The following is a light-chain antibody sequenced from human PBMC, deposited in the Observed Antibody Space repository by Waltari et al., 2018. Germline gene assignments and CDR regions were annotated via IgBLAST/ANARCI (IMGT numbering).Light chain of an antibody. CDR3: QQRNSYPYS. Sequence: IQLTQSPSSLSASVGDRVTITCRASQDISSYLAWYQQKPGKAPDLLIYKASSFQSGVPSRFSGSGSGTDFTLTISSLQPEDFAVYYCQQRNSYPYSFGQGTKVEIK. CDR1: QDISSY. J-gene: IGKJ2*03. V-gene: IGKV1-13*02. CDR2: KAS.